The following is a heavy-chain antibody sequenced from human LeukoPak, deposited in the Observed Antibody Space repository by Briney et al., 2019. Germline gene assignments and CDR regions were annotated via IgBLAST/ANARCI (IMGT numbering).Heavy chain of an antibody. CDR3: ASQYDFWSGYYDY. CDR1: GFTFSDYY. Sequence: GGSLRLSCAASGFTFSDYYMSSIRQAPGKGLEWVSYISSSGSTIYYADSVKGRFTISRDSAKNSLYLQMNSLRAEDTAVYYCASQYDFWSGYYDYWGQGTLVTVSS. CDR2: ISSSGSTI. J-gene: IGHJ4*02. D-gene: IGHD3-3*01. V-gene: IGHV3-11*01.